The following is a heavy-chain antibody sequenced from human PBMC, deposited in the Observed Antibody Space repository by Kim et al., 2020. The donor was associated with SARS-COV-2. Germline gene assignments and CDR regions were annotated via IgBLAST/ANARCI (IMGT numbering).Heavy chain of an antibody. D-gene: IGHD2-15*01. CDR2: INPNSGGT. V-gene: IGHV1-2*02. Sequence: EWMGWINPNSGGTNYAQKFQGRVTMTRDTSISTAYMELSRLRSDDTAVYYCARDSCSGGSCYSTWFDPWGQGTLVTVSS. CDR3: ARDSCSGGSCYSTWFDP. J-gene: IGHJ5*02.